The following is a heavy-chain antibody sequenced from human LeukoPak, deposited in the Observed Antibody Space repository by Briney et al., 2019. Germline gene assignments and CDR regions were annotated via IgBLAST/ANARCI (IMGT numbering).Heavy chain of an antibody. Sequence: KSSETLSLTCTVSGGSVTDYYWSWIRQSPGKGLEWIGYIYYTGTSHNPSLKSRVTISADTSKNQFSLKLISVTAADTAVYYCASRKLGNDYWGQGTLVTVSS. V-gene: IGHV4-59*02. J-gene: IGHJ4*02. CDR1: GGSVTDYY. D-gene: IGHD7-27*01. CDR2: IYYTGT. CDR3: ASRKLGNDY.